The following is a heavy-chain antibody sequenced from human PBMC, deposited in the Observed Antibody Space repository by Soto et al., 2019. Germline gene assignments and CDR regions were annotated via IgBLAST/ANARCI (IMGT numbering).Heavy chain of an antibody. CDR1: GFTFSSYG. V-gene: IGHV3-30*18. CDR3: AKELKQQLVLAFDI. CDR2: ISYDGSNK. Sequence: GGSLRLSCAASGFTFSSYGMHWVRQAPGKGLEWVAVISYDGSNKYYADSVKGRFTISRDNSKNTLYQQMNSLRAEDTAVYYCAKELKQQLVLAFDIWGQGTMVTVSS. J-gene: IGHJ3*02. D-gene: IGHD6-13*01.